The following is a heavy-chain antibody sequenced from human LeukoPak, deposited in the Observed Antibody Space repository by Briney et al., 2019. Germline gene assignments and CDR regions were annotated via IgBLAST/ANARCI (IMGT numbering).Heavy chain of an antibody. CDR2: IYYSGST. CDR1: GGSISSYY. J-gene: IGHJ4*02. V-gene: IGHV4-59*12. Sequence: SETLSLTCTVSGGSISSYYWSWIRQPPGKGLEWIGYIYYSGSTYYNPSLKSRVTISVDTSKNQFSLKLSSVTAADTAVYYCARDRLGIADYWGQGTLVTVSS. D-gene: IGHD7-27*01. CDR3: ARDRLGIADY.